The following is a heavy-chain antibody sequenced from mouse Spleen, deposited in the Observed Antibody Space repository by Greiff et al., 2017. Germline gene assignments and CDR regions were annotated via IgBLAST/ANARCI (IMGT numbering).Heavy chain of an antibody. V-gene: IGHV1-42*01. J-gene: IGHJ3*01. CDR1: GYSFTGYY. Sequence: VQLQQSGPELVKPGASVKISCKASGYSFTGYYMNWVKQSPEKSLEWIGEINPSTGGTTYNQKVKAKATLTVDKSSSTAYMQVKSLTSEDSAVYYCARGSYYYGKGGAWFAYCGQGTLVTVSA. CDR2: INPSTGGT. D-gene: IGHD1-1*01. CDR3: ARGSYYYGKGGAWFAY.